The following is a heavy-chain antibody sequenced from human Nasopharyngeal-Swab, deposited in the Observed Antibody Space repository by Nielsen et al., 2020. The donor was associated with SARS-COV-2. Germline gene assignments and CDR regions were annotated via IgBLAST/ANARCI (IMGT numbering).Heavy chain of an antibody. D-gene: IGHD3-22*01. CDR2: VYPDDSDS. J-gene: IGHJ5*02. V-gene: IGHV5-51*01. Sequence: GESLKISCKGSGYDFSNHWIAWVRQMPGKGLEWMGFVYPDDSDSRYSPSFQGQVTISADKSINTAYLHWNSLQASDTAIYYCARLWSSHAGSGYSWFAPLGQGTLVTVSS. CDR3: ARLWSSHAGSGYSWFAP. CDR1: GYDFSNHW.